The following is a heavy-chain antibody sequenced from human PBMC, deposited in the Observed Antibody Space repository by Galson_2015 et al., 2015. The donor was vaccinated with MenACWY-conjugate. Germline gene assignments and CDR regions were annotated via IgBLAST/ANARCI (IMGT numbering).Heavy chain of an antibody. CDR2: IKSQTDGGKI. V-gene: IGHV3-15*01. D-gene: IGHD2-21*01. CDR1: AFTFSNAY. J-gene: IGHJ6*03. CDR3: TPHKPDSWGGLLFHFYMEV. Sequence: SLRLSCAGSAFTFSNAYMSWVRQAPGKGLEWVGRIKSQTDGGKIDYAAPVKGRFTISRDDSKNTLYLQMNSLKIEDTAVYYCTPHKPDSWGGLLFHFYMEVWGK.